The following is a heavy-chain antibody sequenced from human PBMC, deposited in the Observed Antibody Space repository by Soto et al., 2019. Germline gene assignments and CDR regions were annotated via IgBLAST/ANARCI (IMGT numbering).Heavy chain of an antibody. J-gene: IGHJ3*02. CDR3: ARGITMVRGVLLDAFDI. CDR2: INPNSGGT. D-gene: IGHD3-10*01. CDR1: GYTFTGYY. V-gene: IGHV1-2*04. Sequence: QVQLVQSGAEVKKPGASVKVSCKASGYTFTGYYMHWVRQAPGQGLEWMGWINPNSGGTNYAQKFQGWVTMTRDTSISTAYMELSRLRSDDTVVYYCARGITMVRGVLLDAFDIWGQGTMVTVSS.